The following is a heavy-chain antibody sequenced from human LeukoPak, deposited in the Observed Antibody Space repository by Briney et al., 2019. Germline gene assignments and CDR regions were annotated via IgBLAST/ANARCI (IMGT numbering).Heavy chain of an antibody. CDR2: IRGKVYGGTT. D-gene: IGHD3-9*01. CDR3: TRSALSISTYYYVDV. J-gene: IGHJ6*03. V-gene: IGHV3-49*04. Sequence: GGSLRLSCTASGFMFGDYAMTWVRQAPGKGLEWVGLIRGKVYGGTTEYAASVKGRFTISRDDSKTIAYLQMNSLKTEDTAVYYCTRSALSISTYYYVDVWGKGTTVTVSS. CDR1: GFMFGDYA.